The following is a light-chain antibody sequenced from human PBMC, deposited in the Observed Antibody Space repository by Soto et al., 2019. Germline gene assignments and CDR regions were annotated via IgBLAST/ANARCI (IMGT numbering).Light chain of an antibody. Sequence: QSVLTQPPSVSGAPGHRVTISCTGTSSNIGAGYDVHWYQQLPGKAPKVLLYGNSNRPSGVPDRFSGSKSGTSASLAITGLQAEDEAFYYCQSYDNSLSSHYVFGTGTQLTVL. V-gene: IGLV1-40*01. CDR1: SSNIGAGYD. J-gene: IGLJ1*01. CDR3: QSYDNSLSSHYV. CDR2: GNS.